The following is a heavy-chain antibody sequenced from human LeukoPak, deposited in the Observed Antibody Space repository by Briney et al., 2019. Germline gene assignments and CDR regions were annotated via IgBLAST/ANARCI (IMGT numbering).Heavy chain of an antibody. Sequence: GGSLRLSCAASGFTFSSYSMNWVRQAPGKGLEWVSSISSSSSYIYYADSVKGRFTISRDNAKNSLYLQMNSLRAEDTAVYYCARVNTGYCSSTSCYVFAWFDPWGQGTLVTVSS. D-gene: IGHD2-2*01. V-gene: IGHV3-21*01. CDR2: ISSSSSYI. CDR3: ARVNTGYCSSTSCYVFAWFDP. CDR1: GFTFSSYS. J-gene: IGHJ5*02.